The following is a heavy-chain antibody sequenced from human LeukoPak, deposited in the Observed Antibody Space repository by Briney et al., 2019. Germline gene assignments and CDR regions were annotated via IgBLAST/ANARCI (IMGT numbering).Heavy chain of an antibody. Sequence: PGGSLRLSCAASGFTFSSYGMHWVRQGPGKGLEWVAFIRYDGSNKYYADSVKDRFTISRDNSKNTLFLQMNSLRAEDTAVYYCAKSGYYDRSGYYPSPYYYYYMDVWGKGTTVTVSS. J-gene: IGHJ6*03. CDR2: IRYDGSNK. CDR1: GFTFSSYG. CDR3: AKSGYYDRSGYYPSPYYYYYMDV. V-gene: IGHV3-30*02. D-gene: IGHD3-22*01.